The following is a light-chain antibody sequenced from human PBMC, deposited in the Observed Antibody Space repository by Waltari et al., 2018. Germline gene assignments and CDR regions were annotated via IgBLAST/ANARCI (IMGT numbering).Light chain of an antibody. CDR2: GAS. CDR1: QSVSSSY. V-gene: IGKV3-20*01. Sequence: EIVLTQSPGNLSLSPGERATLSCRASQSVSSSYLAWYQQKPGQSPRLLIYGASSSATGIPDMFSGSGSGTDFTLTISRLEPEDFAVYYCQQYGSSPLTFGGGTKVEIK. J-gene: IGKJ4*01. CDR3: QQYGSSPLT.